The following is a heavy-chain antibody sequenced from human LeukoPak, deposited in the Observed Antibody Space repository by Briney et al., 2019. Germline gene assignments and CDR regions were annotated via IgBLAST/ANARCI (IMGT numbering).Heavy chain of an antibody. Sequence: GGSLRLSCAASGFTYRSYAMTWVRQAPGKGLEWVSTISVSGGSTSYADSVKGRFTISRDNSQNTLYLQMNSLRAEDTAVYSCAKGPNSGTPYYFDYWGQGTLVTVSS. CDR1: GFTYRSYA. V-gene: IGHV3-23*01. J-gene: IGHJ4*02. D-gene: IGHD1-26*01. CDR2: ISVSGGST. CDR3: AKGPNSGTPYYFDY.